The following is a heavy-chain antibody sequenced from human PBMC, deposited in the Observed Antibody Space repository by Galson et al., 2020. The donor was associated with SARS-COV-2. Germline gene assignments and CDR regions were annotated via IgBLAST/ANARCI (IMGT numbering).Heavy chain of an antibody. V-gene: IGHV3-15*01. CDR1: GFTFSNAW. CDR2: IKSKTDGGTT. CDR3: TTDTVIPYYGSGRRNV. D-gene: IGHD3-10*01. J-gene: IGHJ6*02. Sequence: GESLKISCAASGFTFSNAWMSWVRQAPGKGLEWVGRIKSKTDGGTTDYDAPVKGRFTISRDDSKNTLYLQMNSLKTKDTAVYYCTTDTVIPYYGSGRRNVWGQGTTVTVSS.